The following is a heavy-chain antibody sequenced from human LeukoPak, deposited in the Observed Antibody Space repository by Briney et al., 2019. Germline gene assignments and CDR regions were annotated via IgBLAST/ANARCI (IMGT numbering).Heavy chain of an antibody. Sequence: GGSLRLSCAASGFTVSAYSMGWVRQAPGKGLEWLSLIYSGDRTYHADSVKGRFTVSRDDSENTLSLQMNSLRAEDTAVYSCAKGYYGSGSYGWFDYWGQGTLVTVSS. CDR1: GFTVSAYS. J-gene: IGHJ4*02. CDR3: AKGYYGSGSYGWFDY. D-gene: IGHD3-10*01. CDR2: IYSGDRT. V-gene: IGHV3-53*01.